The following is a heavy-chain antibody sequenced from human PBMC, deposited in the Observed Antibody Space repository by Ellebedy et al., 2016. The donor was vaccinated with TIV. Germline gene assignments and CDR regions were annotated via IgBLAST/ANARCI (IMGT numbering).Heavy chain of an antibody. CDR3: ARDSGRRRSWDNDY. Sequence: GESLKISCEASGFTFSNYAMCWVRQAPGMGLEWVSTINGYTTYYADSVRGRLTISRDNSRNTLYLQMNNLRAEDTAVYYCARDSGRRRSWDNDYWGQGTLVTVSS. CDR1: GFTFSNYA. V-gene: IGHV3-23*01. J-gene: IGHJ4*02. D-gene: IGHD3-10*01. CDR2: INGYTT.